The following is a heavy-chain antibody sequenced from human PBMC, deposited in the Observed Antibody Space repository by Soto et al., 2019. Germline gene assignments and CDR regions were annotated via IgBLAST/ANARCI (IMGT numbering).Heavy chain of an antibody. D-gene: IGHD2-2*01. Sequence: QVQLVQSGAEVKKPGASVKVSCKASGYTFTSYAMHWVRQAPGQRLEWMGWINAGNGNTKYSQKFQGRVTITRDTSASTGYMELSSLRSEDTAVYYCVRDPCITRCPAYWGQGPLVTVSS. CDR2: INAGNGNT. CDR1: GYTFTSYA. J-gene: IGHJ4*02. V-gene: IGHV1-3*01. CDR3: VRDPCITRCPAY.